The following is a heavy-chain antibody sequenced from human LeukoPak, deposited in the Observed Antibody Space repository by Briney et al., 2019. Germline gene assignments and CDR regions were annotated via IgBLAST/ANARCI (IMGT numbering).Heavy chain of an antibody. J-gene: IGHJ4*02. V-gene: IGHV4-39*07. CDR1: GGSISSSSYY. CDR3: ARGSGSTLFDY. Sequence: SETLSLTCTVSGGSISSSSYYWGWIRQPPGKGLEWIGSIYYSGSTYYNPSLKSRVTISVDTSKNQFSLKLSSVTAADTAVYYCARGSGSTLFDYWGQGTLVTVSS. D-gene: IGHD1-26*01. CDR2: IYYSGST.